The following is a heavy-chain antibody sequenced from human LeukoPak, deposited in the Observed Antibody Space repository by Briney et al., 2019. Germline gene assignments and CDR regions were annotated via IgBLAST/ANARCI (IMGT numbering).Heavy chain of an antibody. V-gene: IGHV4-59*08. CDR1: GGSTSSYY. Sequence: PSETLSLTCTVSGGSTSSYYWSWIRQPPGEGLEWIGYIYYSGSTNYNPSLKSRVTISVDTSKNQFSLNLNSVTAADTAVYYCARYDYGGNSYAFDIWGQGTMVTVSS. D-gene: IGHD4-23*01. J-gene: IGHJ3*02. CDR2: IYYSGST. CDR3: ARYDYGGNSYAFDI.